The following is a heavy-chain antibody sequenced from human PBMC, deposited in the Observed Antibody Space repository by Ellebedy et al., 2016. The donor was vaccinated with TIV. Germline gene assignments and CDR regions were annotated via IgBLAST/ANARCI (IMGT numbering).Heavy chain of an antibody. CDR2: IQTTGST. J-gene: IGHJ5*02. D-gene: IGHD3-10*01. CDR3: ARGLRASGSFWLDP. V-gene: IGHV4-4*07. CDR1: GDSVSVDSINTY. Sequence: SETLSLTCTVSGDSVSVDSINTYWTWIRQPAGKGLEWIGRIQTTGSTNYKSSLTSRVTMSLDTSKNQFSLKLNSVTAADTAVYYCARGLRASGSFWLDPWGQGILVTAFS.